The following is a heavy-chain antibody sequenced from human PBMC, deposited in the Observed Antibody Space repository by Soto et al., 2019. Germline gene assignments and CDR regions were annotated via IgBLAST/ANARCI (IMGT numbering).Heavy chain of an antibody. D-gene: IGHD6-19*01. CDR2: IFDNRNT. Sequence: SETLSLTCIVSGGSISSHYWSWIRQPPGKGLEWIGYIFDNRNTNYNPSLRSRVSMSVDTSKKQFSLMLRSVSAADTAVYYCARSVAVSADYFYYGLDVWGHGTTVTVSS. V-gene: IGHV4-59*11. CDR3: ARSVAVSADYFYYGLDV. J-gene: IGHJ6*02. CDR1: GGSISSHY.